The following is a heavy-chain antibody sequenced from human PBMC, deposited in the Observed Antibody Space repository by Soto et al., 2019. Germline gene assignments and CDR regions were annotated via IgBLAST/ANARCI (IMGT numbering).Heavy chain of an antibody. CDR2: VTAFNGDT. J-gene: IGHJ6*02. CDR3: ARDGRVSFYYYGMDV. CDR1: GYTFSNYG. Sequence: QVLLVQSGAEVKRPGASVKVSCKASGYTFSNYGITWVRQAPGHGLEWLGWVTAFNGDTNHAQNVRDRATLTTDPSTETSYMELRILRPDDTAVYYCARDGRVSFYYYGMDVWGQGTTVIVSS. V-gene: IGHV1-18*01.